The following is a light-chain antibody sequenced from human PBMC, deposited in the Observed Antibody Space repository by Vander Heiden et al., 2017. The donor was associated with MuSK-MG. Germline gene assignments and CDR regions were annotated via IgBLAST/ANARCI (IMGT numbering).Light chain of an antibody. Sequence: VVSQSPHFVAVSLGERATINCKSSQSVLYSSSNKNYLAWYQQKPGQPPKLLIYWASNRECGVPGRCGGGGSGTDFTLTISSLQAEGVAVYYCQQYYDPPRTFGEGTKVEIK. CDR1: QSVLYSSSNKNY. CDR2: WAS. CDR3: QQYYDPPRT. V-gene: IGKV4-1*01. J-gene: IGKJ4*01.